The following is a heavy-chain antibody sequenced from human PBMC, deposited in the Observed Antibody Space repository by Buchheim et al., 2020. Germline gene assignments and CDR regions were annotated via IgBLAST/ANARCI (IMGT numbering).Heavy chain of an antibody. CDR3: AKDLADIVATSYGMDV. CDR2: ISWNSGSI. Sequence: EVQLVESGGGLVQPGRSLRLSCAASGFTFDDYAMHWVRQAPGKGLEWVSGISWNSGSIGYADSVKGRFTISSDHAKNSQYLQMNSLRAEDTALYYCAKDLADIVATSYGMDVWGQGTT. V-gene: IGHV3-9*01. J-gene: IGHJ6*02. CDR1: GFTFDDYA. D-gene: IGHD5-12*01.